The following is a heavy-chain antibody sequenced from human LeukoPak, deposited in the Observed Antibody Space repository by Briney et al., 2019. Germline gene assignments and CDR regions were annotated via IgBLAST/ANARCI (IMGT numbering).Heavy chain of an antibody. CDR1: GFTFHDYG. CDR2: INWNGGRT. D-gene: IGHD3-22*01. V-gene: IGHV3-20*04. CDR3: AREAWNYFDSSGQYDY. J-gene: IGHJ4*02. Sequence: GGSLRLSCAASGFTFHDYGMSWVRQAPGKGLEWVSGINWNGGRTGYADSVKGRFTISRDNAKNSLYLQMNSLRAEDTALYYCAREAWNYFDSSGQYDYWGQGTLVTVSS.